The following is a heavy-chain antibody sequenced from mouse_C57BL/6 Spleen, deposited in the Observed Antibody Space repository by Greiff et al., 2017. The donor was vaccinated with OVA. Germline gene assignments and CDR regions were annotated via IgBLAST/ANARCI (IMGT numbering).Heavy chain of an antibody. Sequence: LMESGGGLVKPGGSLKLSCAASGFTFSSYAMSWVRQTPEKRLEWVATISDGGSYTYYPDNVKGRFTISRDNAKNNLYLQMSHLKSEDTAMYYCARDDYGSSYYFDYWGQGTTLTVSS. CDR1: GFTFSSYA. CDR2: ISDGGSYT. CDR3: ARDDYGSSYYFDY. J-gene: IGHJ2*01. V-gene: IGHV5-4*01. D-gene: IGHD1-1*01.